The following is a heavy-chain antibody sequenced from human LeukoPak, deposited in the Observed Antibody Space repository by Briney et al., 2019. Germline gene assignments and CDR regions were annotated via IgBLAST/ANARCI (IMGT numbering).Heavy chain of an antibody. D-gene: IGHD1-7*01. CDR1: GYTFTDHY. V-gene: IGHV1-2*02. CDR3: ARDSQYNWNYFPDAVDI. Sequence: ASVKVSCKASGYTFTDHYTHWVRQAPGQGLEWMGWMNPNNGGANYAQKFRGRVTMTRDTSISTAYMELTGLTSDDTAVYYCARDSQYNWNYFPDAVDIWGQGTMVIVSS. CDR2: MNPNNGGA. J-gene: IGHJ3*02.